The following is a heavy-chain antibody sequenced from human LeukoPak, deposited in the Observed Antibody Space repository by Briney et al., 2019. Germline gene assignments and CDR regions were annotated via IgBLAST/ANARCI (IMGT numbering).Heavy chain of an antibody. J-gene: IGHJ3*02. V-gene: IGHV4-59*01. CDR1: GGSISSYY. CDR2: IYYSGST. Sequence: SETLSLTCTVSGGSISSYYWSWIRQPPGKGLEWIGYIYYSGSTNYNPSLKSRVTISVDTSKNQFSLKLSSVTAADTAVYYCARVFLGYSSSSGAFDIWGQGTMVTVSS. D-gene: IGHD6-6*01. CDR3: ARVFLGYSSSSGAFDI.